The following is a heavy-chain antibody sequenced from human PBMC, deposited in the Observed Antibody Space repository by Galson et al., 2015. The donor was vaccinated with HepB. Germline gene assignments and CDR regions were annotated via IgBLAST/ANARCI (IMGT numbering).Heavy chain of an antibody. D-gene: IGHD4-11*01. CDR2: ISAYNGNT. Sequence: SVKVSCKASGYTFTSYGISWVRQAPGQGLEWMGWISAYNGNTNYAQKLQGRVTMTTDTSTSTAYMELRSLRSDDTAVYYCARDLLKLKYSNLNYGMDVWGQGTTVTVSS. CDR3: ARDLLKLKYSNLNYGMDV. CDR1: GYTFTSYG. J-gene: IGHJ6*02. V-gene: IGHV1-18*04.